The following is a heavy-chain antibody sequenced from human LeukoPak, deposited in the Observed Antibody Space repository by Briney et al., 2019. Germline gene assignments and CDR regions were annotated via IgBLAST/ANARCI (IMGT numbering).Heavy chain of an antibody. CDR3: ARDRWFGDLSPSDY. Sequence: SVKVSCKASGGTFSSYAISWVRQAPGQGLEWMGGIIPIFGTANYAQKFQGRVTMTTETSTSTAYMELRSLRSDDTAVYYCARDRWFGDLSPSDYWGQGTLVTVSS. V-gene: IGHV1-69*05. CDR1: GGTFSSYA. CDR2: IIPIFGTA. J-gene: IGHJ4*02. D-gene: IGHD3-10*01.